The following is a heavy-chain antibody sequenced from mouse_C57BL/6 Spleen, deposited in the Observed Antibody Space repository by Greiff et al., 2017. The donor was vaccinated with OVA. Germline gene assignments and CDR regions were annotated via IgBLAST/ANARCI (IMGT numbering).Heavy chain of an antibody. CDR3: ARRADYYYGSRDYYARDY. CDR2: SNPSSGYT. CDR1: GYTFTSYW. D-gene: IGHD1-1*01. J-gene: IGHJ4*01. V-gene: IGHV1-7*01. Sequence: QVQLQQSGAELAKPGASVKLSCKASGYTFTSYWMHWVKQRPGQGLEWIGYSNPSSGYTKYNQKFKDKATLTADKSSSTAYMQLSSLTYEDSAVYYCARRADYYYGSRDYYARDYWGQGTSVTVSS.